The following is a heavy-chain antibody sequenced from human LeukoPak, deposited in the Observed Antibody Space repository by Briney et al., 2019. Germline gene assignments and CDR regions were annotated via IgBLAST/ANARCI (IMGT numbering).Heavy chain of an antibody. D-gene: IGHD3-22*01. J-gene: IGHJ4*02. CDR3: ASGYYDSSGYYTLPFDY. CDR1: GGSISSSSYY. V-gene: IGHV4-39*01. CDR2: IYYSGST. Sequence: PSETLSLTCTVSGGSISSSSYYWGWIRQPPGKGLEWIGSIYYSGSTYYNPSLKSRVTISVDTSKNQFSLKLSSVTAADTAVYYCASGYYDSSGYYTLPFDYWGQGTLVTVSS.